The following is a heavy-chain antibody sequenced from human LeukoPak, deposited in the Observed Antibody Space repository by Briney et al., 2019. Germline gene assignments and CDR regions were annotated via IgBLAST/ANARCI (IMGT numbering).Heavy chain of an antibody. CDR3: TTDPWAFDS. V-gene: IGHV3-15*01. CDR1: GFTFSDAW. J-gene: IGHJ3*02. CDR2: IKSKTDGGTA. Sequence: KPGGSLRLSCAASGFTFSDAWMSWVRQAPGKRLECVGRIKSKTDGGTADYAAPVKGRFTVSRDDSKNTLYLQMNSLKTEDTAVYYCTTDPWAFDSWGQGTMVTVSS.